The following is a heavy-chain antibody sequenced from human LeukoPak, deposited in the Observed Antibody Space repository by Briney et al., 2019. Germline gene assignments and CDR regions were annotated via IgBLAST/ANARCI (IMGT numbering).Heavy chain of an antibody. CDR2: IYPGDSDT. CDR1: GYSFTSYW. D-gene: IGHD1-26*01. CDR3: ARPHSGCYPLGAFDI. J-gene: IGHJ3*02. V-gene: IGHV5-51*01. Sequence: GESLQISCKGSGYSFTSYWIGWVRQMPGKGLEWMGIIYPGDSDTRYSPSFQGQVTISADKSISTAYLQWSSLKASDTAMYYCARPHSGCYPLGAFDIWGQGTMVTVSS.